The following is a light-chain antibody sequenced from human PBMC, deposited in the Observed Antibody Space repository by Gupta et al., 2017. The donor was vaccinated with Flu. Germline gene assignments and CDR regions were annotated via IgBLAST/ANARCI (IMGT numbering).Light chain of an antibody. V-gene: IGLV4-69*01. Sequence: QLLLTQSPSASASLGASVKLTCTLSSGHSNYAIAWHQQQPEKGPRYLMKVNSDGTHNKGDGIPNRVSGSGSGAERYLTISSLQSEDEADYYCQTWGTGIPVFGGGTKLTVL. CDR3: QTWGTGIPV. J-gene: IGLJ2*01. CDR2: VNSDGTH. CDR1: SGHSNYA.